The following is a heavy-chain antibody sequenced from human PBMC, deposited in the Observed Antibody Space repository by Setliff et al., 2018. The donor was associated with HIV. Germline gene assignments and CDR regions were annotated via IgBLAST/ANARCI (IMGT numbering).Heavy chain of an antibody. CDR1: GGTFSSYA. CDR2: VVPMFGTK. Sequence: KVSCKASGGTFSSYATSWVRHVPGQGLEWMGGVVPMFGTKTYAQKFQGRLMFTTDDSTTTIYMELKNLRSEDTATYYCARPAADAAYSRNYHFYMDLWAKGTTVTVSS. V-gene: IGHV1-69*05. D-gene: IGHD4-4*01. J-gene: IGHJ6*03. CDR3: ARPAADAAYSRNYHFYMDL.